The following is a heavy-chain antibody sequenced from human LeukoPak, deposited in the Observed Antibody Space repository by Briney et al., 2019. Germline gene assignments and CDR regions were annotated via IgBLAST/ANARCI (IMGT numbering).Heavy chain of an antibody. CDR1: GFTFSSCA. J-gene: IGHJ4*02. Sequence: GGSLRLSCAASGFTFSSCAMSWVRQAPGKGLEWVSAIIDSGNSIYYADSAEGRFTISRDNSKNTLYLQMNSQRAGDTAVYYCAKDPIFSGSYGVFDYWGLGTLVTVSS. CDR3: AKDPIFSGSYGVFDY. CDR2: IIDSGNSI. D-gene: IGHD1-26*01. V-gene: IGHV3-23*01.